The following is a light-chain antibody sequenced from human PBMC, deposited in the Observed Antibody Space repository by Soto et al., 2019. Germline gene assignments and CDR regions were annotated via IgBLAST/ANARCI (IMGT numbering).Light chain of an antibody. CDR1: SSDVGGYNY. V-gene: IGLV2-14*01. Sequence: QSALTQPASVSGSRGQTNTISCTGTSSDVGGYNYVSWYQQHPGKAPKLMIYEVSNRPSVVSNRFSGSNSVNTASLTISALPSEDEADYYFISYTSTTTVFGPGPQGAVL. CDR3: ISYTSTTTV. J-gene: IGLJ1*01. CDR2: EVS.